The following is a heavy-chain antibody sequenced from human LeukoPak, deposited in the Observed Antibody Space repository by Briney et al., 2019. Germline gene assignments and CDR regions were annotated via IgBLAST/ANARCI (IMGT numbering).Heavy chain of an antibody. CDR1: GFTFSNYG. CDR2: ISGGGGST. Sequence: PGGSLRLSCAASGFTFSNYGMRWVRQAPGKGLEWVSGISGGGGSTNYADSVKGRFTISRDNSKNTLYLQMNSLRAEDTAVYYCARSVAGYFDYWGQGTLVTVSS. V-gene: IGHV3-23*01. D-gene: IGHD6-19*01. CDR3: ARSVAGYFDY. J-gene: IGHJ4*02.